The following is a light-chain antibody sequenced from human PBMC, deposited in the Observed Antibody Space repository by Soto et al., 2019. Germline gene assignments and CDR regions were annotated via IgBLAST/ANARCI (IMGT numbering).Light chain of an antibody. CDR2: AAS. V-gene: IGKV1-9*01. J-gene: IGKJ3*01. Sequence: DIQLTQTPSFLSASVGDRVTITCRASLGISTYLAWYQQKPGKAPNLLIYAASTLQSGVPSRFSGSGSGTEFTLTSSSLQPEEFETYYCQQVNTYTFGPGTKVDIK. CDR1: LGISTY. CDR3: QQVNTYT.